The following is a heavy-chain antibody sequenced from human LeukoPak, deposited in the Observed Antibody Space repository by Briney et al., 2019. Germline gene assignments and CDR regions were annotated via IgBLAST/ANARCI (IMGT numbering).Heavy chain of an antibody. D-gene: IGHD3/OR15-3a*01. J-gene: IGHJ3*02. V-gene: IGHV3-53*04. CDR1: GFTYSSYY. Sequence: PGRSLRLSCAASGFTYSSYYMSWVRQAPGKGLEWVSVIYSDGRTYYADSVKGRFTISRHNSKNTLYLQMNSLRAEDTAVYYCARVGMDWDAFYILGQGTMVTVSS. CDR3: ARVGMDWDAFYI. CDR2: IYSDGRT.